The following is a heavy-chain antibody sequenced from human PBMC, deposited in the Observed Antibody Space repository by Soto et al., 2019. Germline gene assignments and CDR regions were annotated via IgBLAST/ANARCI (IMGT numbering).Heavy chain of an antibody. Sequence: GGSLRLSCAASGFTFSSYAMSWVRQAPGKGLEWVSAISGSGGSTYYADSVKGRFTISRDNSKNTLYLQMNSLRAEDTAVYYCAKTVVVPAAIRELTWWDEFDYWGQGTLVTVSS. J-gene: IGHJ4*02. CDR2: ISGSGGST. CDR3: AKTVVVPAAIRELTWWDEFDY. CDR1: GFTFSSYA. D-gene: IGHD2-2*01. V-gene: IGHV3-23*01.